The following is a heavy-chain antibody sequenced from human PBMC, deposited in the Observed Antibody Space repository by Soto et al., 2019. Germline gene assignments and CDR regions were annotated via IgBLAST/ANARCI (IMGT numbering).Heavy chain of an antibody. CDR1: GFSLTTDRVG. CDR3: AHAYGGRSLY. V-gene: IGHV2-5*02. CDR2: IYWDDSK. J-gene: IGHJ4*02. D-gene: IGHD1-26*01. Sequence: QITLKESGPTLVKPTQTLTLTCTFSGFSLTTDRVGVGWIRQPPGEALEWLAVIYWDDSKTYRPSLESRLTITNDTSNNQVAPTMTNMDSLDTATYYCAHAYGGRSLYWGEGTLVTVSS.